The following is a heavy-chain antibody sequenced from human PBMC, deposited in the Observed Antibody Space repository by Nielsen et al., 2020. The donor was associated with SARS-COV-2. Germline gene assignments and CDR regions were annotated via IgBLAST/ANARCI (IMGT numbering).Heavy chain of an antibody. Sequence: GGSLRPSCAASGFTFPSYAMHWVRQAPGKGLEWVAVISYDGSNKYYAGSVKGRFTISRDNSKNTLYLQMNSLRAEDTAVYYCARDNGGYFGHWGQGTMVTVSS. CDR2: ISYDGSNK. J-gene: IGHJ3*01. D-gene: IGHD2-21*02. CDR1: GFTFPSYA. V-gene: IGHV3-30-3*01. CDR3: ARDNGGYFGH.